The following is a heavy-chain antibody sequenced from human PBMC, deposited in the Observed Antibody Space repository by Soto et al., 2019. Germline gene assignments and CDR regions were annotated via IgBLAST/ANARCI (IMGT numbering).Heavy chain of an antibody. CDR2: ISAYNGNT. Sequence: ASVKVSCKASGYTFTSYGISWVRQAPGQGLEWMGWISAYNGNTNYAQKLQGRVTMTTDTSTSTAYMELRSLRSDDTAVYYCARVVGVVVPAAMLRHYYYYMDVRGKGTTLTVS. D-gene: IGHD2-2*01. CDR1: GYTFTSYG. J-gene: IGHJ6*03. CDR3: ARVVGVVVPAAMLRHYYYYMDV. V-gene: IGHV1-18*01.